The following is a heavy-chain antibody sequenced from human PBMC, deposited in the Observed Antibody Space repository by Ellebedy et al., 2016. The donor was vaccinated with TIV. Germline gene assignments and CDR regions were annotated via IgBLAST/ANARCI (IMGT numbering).Heavy chain of an antibody. J-gene: IGHJ4*02. CDR3: TREYRIAAADDY. D-gene: IGHD6-13*01. V-gene: IGHV3-49*03. CDR1: GFTFGDYA. CDR2: IRSKAYGGTT. Sequence: GESLKISCTASGFTFGDYAMSWFRQAPGKGLEWVGFIRSKAYGGTTEYAASVKGRFTISRDDSKSIAYLQMNSLKTEDTAVYYCTREYRIAAADDYWGQGTLVTVSS.